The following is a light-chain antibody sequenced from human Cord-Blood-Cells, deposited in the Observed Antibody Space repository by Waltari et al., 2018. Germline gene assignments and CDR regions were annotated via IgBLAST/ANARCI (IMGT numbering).Light chain of an antibody. V-gene: IGKV1-39*01. J-gene: IGKJ3*01. CDR3: QQSYSTPVT. Sequence: DIQMTQSPSSLSASVGDRVTITCRASQSISSYLNWYQQKPGKAPKLLIYAASSLQSGVPSRFSGIGAVTDFTLTISSRQPEDFATYDCQQSYSTPVTFGPGTRVDIK. CDR2: AAS. CDR1: QSISSY.